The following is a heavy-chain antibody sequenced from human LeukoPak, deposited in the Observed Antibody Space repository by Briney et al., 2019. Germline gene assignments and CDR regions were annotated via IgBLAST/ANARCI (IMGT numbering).Heavy chain of an antibody. CDR2: IYHSGST. V-gene: IGHV4-38-2*01. D-gene: IGHD6-19*01. J-gene: IGHJ4*02. Sequence: ASETLSLTCAVSGYSISSGYYWGWIRQPPGKGLEWIGSIYHSGSTYYNPSLKSRVTISVDTSKNQFSLKLSSVTAADTALYYCARVGSVAVAGPFDYWGQGTLVTVSS. CDR3: ARVGSVAVAGPFDY. CDR1: GYSISSGYY.